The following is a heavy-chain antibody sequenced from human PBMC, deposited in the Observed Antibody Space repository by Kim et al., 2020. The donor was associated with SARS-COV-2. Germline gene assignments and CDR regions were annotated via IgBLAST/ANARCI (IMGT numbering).Heavy chain of an antibody. CDR3: TGDDYLWGTYRP. V-gene: IGHV3-15*01. CDR2: IKSRTDGGTT. D-gene: IGHD3-16*02. Sequence: GGSLRLSCAASGFTFKNAWMSWVRQAPGKGLEWVGRIKSRTDGGTTDYAAPVKGRFTISRDDPGNTLYLQMNSLKIEDTALYYCTGDDYLWGTYRPWGKGTLVTVSS. CDR1: GFTFKNAW. J-gene: IGHJ4*02.